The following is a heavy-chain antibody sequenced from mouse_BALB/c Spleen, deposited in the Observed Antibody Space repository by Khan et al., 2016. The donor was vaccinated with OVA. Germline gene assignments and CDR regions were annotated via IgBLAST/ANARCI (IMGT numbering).Heavy chain of an antibody. Sequence: VHVKQSGPELEKPGASVKISYKASGYSFTAYNMNWVKQSNGKSLEWIGNIDPYYGGTTYNQMFKGKATLTVDKSSSTAYIQLKSLTSEDSAVYYCARGGYYFDYWGQGTTLTVSS. CDR3: ARGGYYFDY. CDR1: GYSFTAYN. J-gene: IGHJ2*01. CDR2: IDPYYGGT. V-gene: IGHV1-39*01.